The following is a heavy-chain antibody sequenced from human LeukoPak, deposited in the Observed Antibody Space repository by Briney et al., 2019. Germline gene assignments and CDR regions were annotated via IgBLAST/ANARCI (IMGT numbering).Heavy chain of an antibody. D-gene: IGHD3-10*01. CDR1: GFTFSSYW. V-gene: IGHV3-7*01. Sequence: GGSLRLSCAASGFTFSSYWMSWVRQAPGKGLEWVANIKQDGSEKYYVDSVKGRFTISRDNAKNSLYLQMNSLRAEDTAVYYCAVVRGVIIKGWFDPWGQGTLVTVSS. CDR3: AVVRGVIIKGWFDP. J-gene: IGHJ5*02. CDR2: IKQDGSEK.